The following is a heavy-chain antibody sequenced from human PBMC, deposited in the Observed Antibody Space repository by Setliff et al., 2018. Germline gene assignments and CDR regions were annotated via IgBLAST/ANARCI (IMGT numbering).Heavy chain of an antibody. CDR3: ARDGGEY. CDR2: IKQDGSEK. Sequence: PGGSLRLSCAASGFTFSRYWMSWVRQAPGKGLEWVANIKQDGSEKYYVDSVKGRFTISRDNAKNSLYPQMNSLRAEDTAVYYCARDGGEYWGQGTLVTVSS. CDR1: GFTFSRYW. J-gene: IGHJ4*02. D-gene: IGHD3-16*01. V-gene: IGHV3-7*01.